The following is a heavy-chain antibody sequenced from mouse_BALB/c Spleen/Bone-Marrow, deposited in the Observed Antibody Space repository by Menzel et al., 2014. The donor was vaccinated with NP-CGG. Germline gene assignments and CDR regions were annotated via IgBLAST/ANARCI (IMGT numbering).Heavy chain of an antibody. CDR2: VNPYNGGT. J-gene: IGHJ4*01. CDR3: ARPIYDGYSAAMDY. Sequence: VQLQQSGPDLVKPGASVKISCKASGYSFTGYYMHWVKQSHGKSLVWIGRVNPYNGGTSYNQKFKDKAILTVDKSSSTADREPSHLTSQDSPIYYCARPIYDGYSAAMDYWGQGTSVTSSP. V-gene: IGHV1S30*01. D-gene: IGHD2-3*01. CDR1: GYSFTGYY.